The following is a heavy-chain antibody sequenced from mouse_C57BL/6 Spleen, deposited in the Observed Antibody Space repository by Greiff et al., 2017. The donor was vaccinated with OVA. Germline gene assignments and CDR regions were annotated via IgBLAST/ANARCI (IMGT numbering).Heavy chain of an antibody. V-gene: IGHV14-4*01. CDR3: TIPPYYYGSSYWYFDV. J-gene: IGHJ1*03. D-gene: IGHD1-1*01. CDR1: GFNIKDDY. Sequence: VQLKESGAELVRPGASVKLSCTASGFNIKDDYMHWVKQRPEQGLEWIGWIDPENGDTEYASKFQGKATITADTSSNTAYLQLSSLTSEDTAVYYCTIPPYYYGSSYWYFDVWGTGTTVTVSS. CDR2: IDPENGDT.